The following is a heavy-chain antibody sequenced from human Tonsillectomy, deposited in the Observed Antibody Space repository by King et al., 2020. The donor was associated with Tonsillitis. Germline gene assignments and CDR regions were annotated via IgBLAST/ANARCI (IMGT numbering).Heavy chain of an antibody. CDR3: ARDRCSSTSCYEGYFDY. CDR1: GFTFSSYA. Sequence: VQLVESGGGVVQPGRSLRLSCAASGFTFSSYAMHWVRQAPGKGLEWVAVISYDGSNKYYADSVKGRFTISRHNSKNTLYLQMNSLRAEDTAVYYCARDRCSSTSCYEGYFDYWGQGTLVTVSS. D-gene: IGHD2-2*01. J-gene: IGHJ4*02. CDR2: ISYDGSNK. V-gene: IGHV3-30*04.